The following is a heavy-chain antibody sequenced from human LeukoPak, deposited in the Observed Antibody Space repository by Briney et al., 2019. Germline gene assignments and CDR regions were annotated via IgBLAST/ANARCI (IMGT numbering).Heavy chain of an antibody. J-gene: IGHJ4*02. Sequence: PGGSLRLSCAASGFTFSSYAMSWVLQAAGKGLEWVSGISGSGSSSYYAESVKGRFTISRDNSKNTLYLQMNSLRAEDTAVYYCAKSTRRTLGGDFDYWGQGTLVTVS. CDR2: ISGSGSSS. CDR1: GFTFSSYA. V-gene: IGHV3-23*01. D-gene: IGHD1-14*01. CDR3: AKSTRRTLGGDFDY.